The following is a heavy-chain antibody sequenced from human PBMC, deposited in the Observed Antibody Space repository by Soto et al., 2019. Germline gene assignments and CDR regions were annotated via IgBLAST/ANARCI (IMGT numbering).Heavy chain of an antibody. CDR2: ISAHNCNT. V-gene: IGHV1-18*01. Sequence: QVHLVQSGAEVKKPGASVKVSCKASGYTFTSYGITWVRQAPGQGLEWMGWISAHNCNTDYAQKLQGRVIVTRDTSTSTAYLELRSLRSDDTAVYYCARGRYGDYWGQGDRVTVSS. CDR3: ARGRYGDY. J-gene: IGHJ4*02. D-gene: IGHD1-1*01. CDR1: GYTFTSYG.